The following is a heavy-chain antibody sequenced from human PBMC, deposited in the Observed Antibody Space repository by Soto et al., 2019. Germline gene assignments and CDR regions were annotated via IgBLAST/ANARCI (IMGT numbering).Heavy chain of an antibody. V-gene: IGHV4-59*08. J-gene: IGHJ4*02. CDR1: GGSISSYY. CDR3: ARQVPITMVRGVFHQYYFDY. CDR2: IYYSGST. Sequence: PSETLSLTCTVSGGSISSYYWSWIRQPPGKGLEWIGYIYYSGSTNYNPSLKSRVTISVDTSKNQFSLKLSSVTAADTAVYYCARQVPITMVRGVFHQYYFDYGGQVTLFTV. D-gene: IGHD3-10*01.